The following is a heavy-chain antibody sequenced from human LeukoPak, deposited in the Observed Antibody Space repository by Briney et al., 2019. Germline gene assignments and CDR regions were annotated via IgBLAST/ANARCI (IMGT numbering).Heavy chain of an antibody. J-gene: IGHJ4*02. V-gene: IGHV4-39*01. CDR1: GGSISSSSYY. CDR3: ASETNYDILTGYYGTDY. Sequence: SETLSLTCTVSGGSISSSSYYWGWIRQPPGKGLEWIGSIYYSGSTYYNPSLKSRVTISVDTSKHQFSPKLSSVTAADTAVYYCASETNYDILTGYYGTDYWGQGTLVTVSS. CDR2: IYYSGST. D-gene: IGHD3-9*01.